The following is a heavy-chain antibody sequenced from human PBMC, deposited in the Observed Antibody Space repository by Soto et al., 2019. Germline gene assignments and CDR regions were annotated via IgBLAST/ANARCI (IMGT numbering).Heavy chain of an antibody. Sequence: QVQLQQWGAGLLKPSETLSLTCAVYGWSFSGYYWSWIRQPPGKGLEWIGEINHSGSTNYNPSLKSRVTISVDTSKNQFSLKLSSVTAADTAVYYCARCFGNRYSRGAFDIWGQGTMVTVSS. J-gene: IGHJ3*02. CDR3: ARCFGNRYSRGAFDI. D-gene: IGHD6-19*01. CDR2: INHSGST. CDR1: GWSFSGYY. V-gene: IGHV4-34*01.